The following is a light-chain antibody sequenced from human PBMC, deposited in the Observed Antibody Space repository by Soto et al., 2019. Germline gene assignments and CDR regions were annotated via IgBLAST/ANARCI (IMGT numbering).Light chain of an antibody. J-gene: IGKJ1*01. CDR3: QKSYSTPWT. CDR1: QSISSY. CDR2: AAS. V-gene: IGKV1-39*01. Sequence: DIQMTHSPSSLSASVVDRVTITCRASQSISSYLNWYQQKPGKAPKLLIYAASSLQSGVPSRFSGSGSGTDFTLTISSLQPEDFATYYCQKSYSTPWTFGQGTKVDIK.